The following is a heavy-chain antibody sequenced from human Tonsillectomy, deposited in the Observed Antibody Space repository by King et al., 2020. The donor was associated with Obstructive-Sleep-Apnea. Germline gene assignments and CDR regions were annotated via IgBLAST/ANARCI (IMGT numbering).Heavy chain of an antibody. Sequence: TLKESGPALVKPTQTLTLTCTFSVFSLSTSGMCVSWIRQPPGKALDGLARLDWYDDKYYSTSLKTRLTISKDTSKNQVVLTITNMDPVDTATHYCARIPCKTGTTCFDYWGQGTLVTVSS. CDR3: ARIPCKTGTTCFDY. J-gene: IGHJ4*02. CDR2: LDWYDDK. V-gene: IGHV2-70*11. D-gene: IGHD1-1*01. CDR1: VFSLSTSGMC.